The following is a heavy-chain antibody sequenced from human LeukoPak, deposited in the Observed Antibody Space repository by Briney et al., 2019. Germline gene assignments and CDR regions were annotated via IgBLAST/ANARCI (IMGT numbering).Heavy chain of an antibody. CDR3: ARRFSGSGSPITY. Sequence: GGSLRLSCAASGLTISSFWMAWVRQAPGKGLEWVANIKQDESEKYYVDSVKGRFTISRDNAKNSLYLQMHSLRAEDTAVYYCARRFSGSGSPITYWGQETLVTVSS. V-gene: IGHV3-7*05. CDR1: GLTISSFW. D-gene: IGHD3-10*01. J-gene: IGHJ4*02. CDR2: IKQDESEK.